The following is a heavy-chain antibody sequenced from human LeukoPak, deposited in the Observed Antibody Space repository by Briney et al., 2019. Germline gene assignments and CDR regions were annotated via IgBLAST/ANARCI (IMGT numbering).Heavy chain of an antibody. J-gene: IGHJ5*02. V-gene: IGHV3-48*03. D-gene: IGHD3-16*01. CDR3: ARETAYSFDP. CDR1: GFIFHNYE. CDR2: ISIAGNTI. Sequence: PGGSLRLSCVASGFIFHNYEMNWVRQAPGKGLEWVSYISIAGNTIYYADSVKGRFTISRDNAKNSLYLQLTSLRAEDMAVYYCARETAYSFDPWGQGTLVTVSS.